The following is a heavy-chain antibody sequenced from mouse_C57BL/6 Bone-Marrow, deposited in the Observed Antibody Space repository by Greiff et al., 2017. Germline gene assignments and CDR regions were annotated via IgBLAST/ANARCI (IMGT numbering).Heavy chain of an antibody. CDR1: GFTFNTYA. V-gene: IGHV10-3*01. CDR3: VRGPITTVVARDAMDY. D-gene: IGHD1-1*01. J-gene: IGHJ4*01. CDR2: IRSKSSNYAT. Sequence: EVQVVESGGGLVQPKGSLKLSCAASGFTFNTYAMHWVRQAPGKGLEWVARIRSKSSNYATYYADSVKDRFTISRDDSQSMLYLQMNDLKTEDTAMYYCVRGPITTVVARDAMDYWGQGTSVTVSS.